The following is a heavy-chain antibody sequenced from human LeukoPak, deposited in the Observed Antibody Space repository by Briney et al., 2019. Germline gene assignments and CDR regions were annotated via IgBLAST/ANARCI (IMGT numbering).Heavy chain of an antibody. V-gene: IGHV3-23*01. Sequence: PGGSLRLSCAASGFTFSGYAMSWVRQAPGKGLEWVSSIGGSDGRTYYAKSVMGRFTISRDNSKNTLSLQMNSLRVEDTAVYFCADPPNADYWGQGTLVTVSS. CDR2: IGGSDGRT. CDR3: ADPPNADY. D-gene: IGHD4/OR15-4a*01. J-gene: IGHJ4*02. CDR1: GFTFSGYA.